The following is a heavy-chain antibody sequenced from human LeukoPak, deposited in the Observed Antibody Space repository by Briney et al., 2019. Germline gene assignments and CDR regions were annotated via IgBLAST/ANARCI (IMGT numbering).Heavy chain of an antibody. CDR2: IYYSGST. V-gene: IGHV4-59*08. CDR1: GDSISSYY. J-gene: IGHJ6*02. D-gene: IGHD3-3*01. CDR3: ARLWHYDFWSGYYRPNDYGMDV. Sequence: SETLSLTCTVSGDSISSYYWSWIRQPPGKGLEWIGYIYYSGSTNYNPSLKSRVTISVDTSKNQFSLKLSSVTAADTAVYYCARLWHYDFWSGYYRPNDYGMDVWGQGTTVTVSS.